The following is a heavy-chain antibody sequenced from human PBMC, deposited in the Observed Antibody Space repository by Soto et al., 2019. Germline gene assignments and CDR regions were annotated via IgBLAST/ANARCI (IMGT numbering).Heavy chain of an antibody. CDR1: GDSVPFGNHY. CDR3: ARARPDSAGSSLGRRLDV. V-gene: IGHV4-61*01. D-gene: IGHD3-10*01. J-gene: IGHJ6*02. CDR2: IFFTGAI. Sequence: QVQLQEWGPGLVKPSGTLSLIAIVSGDSVPFGNHYWGWFGQPPGKGLEGFGHIFFTGAINYSPSLKSRVTMSVDSSKSQFSLNLTSVSAADSAIYYCARARPDSAGSSLGRRLDVWGQGTTVTVSS.